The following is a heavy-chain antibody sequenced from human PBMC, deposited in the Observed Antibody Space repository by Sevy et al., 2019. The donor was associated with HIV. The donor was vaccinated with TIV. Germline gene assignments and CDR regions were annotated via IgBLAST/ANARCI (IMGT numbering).Heavy chain of an antibody. CDR2: IKSDGGTA. CDR1: ESIVTNAW. V-gene: IGHV3-15*01. CDR3: TTYYDSTGYYLYLGFDY. J-gene: IGHJ4*02. D-gene: IGHD3-22*01. Sequence: GGSLRLSCAASESIVTNAWMSWVRQAPGKGLEWVGRIKSDGGTADYASHLKGRFTISRDASENMLYLQMHSLKSEDTAVYYCTTYYDSTGYYLYLGFDYWGQGTQVTVSS.